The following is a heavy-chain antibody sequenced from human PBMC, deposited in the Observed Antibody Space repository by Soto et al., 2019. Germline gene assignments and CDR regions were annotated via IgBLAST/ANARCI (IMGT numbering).Heavy chain of an antibody. CDR2: IYDSGST. CDR1: GDSINNYY. V-gene: IGHV4-59*01. CDR3: ARGTKYYYQGMDV. Sequence: PSETLSLTCTASGDSINNYYWTWIRQPPGKGLEWIGYIYDSGSTSYNPSLKSRLTISVDTSKNQFSLKLKSVTAADTAVYYCARGTKYYYQGMDVWGQGTTVTVSS. J-gene: IGHJ6*02.